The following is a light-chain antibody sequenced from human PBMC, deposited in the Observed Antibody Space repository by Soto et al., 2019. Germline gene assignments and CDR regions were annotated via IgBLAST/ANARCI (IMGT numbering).Light chain of an antibody. CDR3: QQYGSSTT. J-gene: IGKJ1*01. CDR2: GAS. Sequence: EVVLTQSPDTLSLSPGERATLSCRASQSVGSTYLAWYQQKPGQAPRLLIFGASSRATGIADRFSGSGSGTEFTLTISRLEPEDFAVYYCQQYGSSTTFGQGTKVDIK. CDR1: QSVGSTY. V-gene: IGKV3-20*01.